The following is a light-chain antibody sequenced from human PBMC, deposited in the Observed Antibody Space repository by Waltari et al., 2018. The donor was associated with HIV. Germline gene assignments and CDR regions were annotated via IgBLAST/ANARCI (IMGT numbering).Light chain of an antibody. V-gene: IGLV3-25*03. CDR1: HFPSH. CDR2: KDT. J-gene: IGLJ3*02. Sequence: YDLPQPPSVYFSPGQRAGTTSLGDHFPSHMAYWYQQRPGQAPVLVIYKDTERPSGIPERFSGSSSGTTATLTIIGVQAQDEADYHCQSADSNASLWVFGGGTKLTVL. CDR3: QSADSNASLWV.